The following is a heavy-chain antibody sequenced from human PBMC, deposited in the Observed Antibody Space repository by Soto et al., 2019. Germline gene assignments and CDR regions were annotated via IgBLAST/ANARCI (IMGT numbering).Heavy chain of an antibody. CDR3: ARGGSTEAMAQFDY. J-gene: IGHJ4*02. D-gene: IGHD2-2*01. V-gene: IGHV3-33*01. Sequence: GGSLRLSCAASGFTFSSYGMHWVRQAPGKGLEWVAVIWYDGSNKYYADSVKGRFTISRDNSKNTLYLQMNSLRAEDTAVYYCARGGSTEAMAQFDYWGQGTLVTVSS. CDR2: IWYDGSNK. CDR1: GFTFSSYG.